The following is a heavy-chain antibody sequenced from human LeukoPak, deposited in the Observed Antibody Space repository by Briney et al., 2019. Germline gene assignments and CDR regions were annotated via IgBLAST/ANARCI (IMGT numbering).Heavy chain of an antibody. CDR1: GFTFSSYW. D-gene: IGHD3-16*01. CDR2: INQDGSEK. V-gene: IGHV3-7*04. CDR3: ARGMSTGEY. Sequence: GGSLRLSCAASGFTFSSYWMSWVRQPAGKGLEWVANINQDGSEKYYVDSVKGRFTISRDNAKNSLYLQMNSLRAEDTAVYYCARGMSTGEYSGQGTLVTVSS. J-gene: IGHJ4*02.